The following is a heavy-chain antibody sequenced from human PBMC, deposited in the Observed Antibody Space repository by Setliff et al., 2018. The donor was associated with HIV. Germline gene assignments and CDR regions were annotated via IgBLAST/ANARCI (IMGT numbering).Heavy chain of an antibody. CDR1: GFTFRNYK. CDR3: ARDYLYYNLYNGSPVYGMDV. V-gene: IGHV3-48*03. J-gene: IGHJ6*02. CDR2: ISIGSGGAI. D-gene: IGHD3-3*01. Sequence: GGSLRLSCAASGFTFRNYKFNWVRQAPGRGLEWVSSISIGSGGAIDYADSVQGRFTISRDNSKNSLYLQMNGPRVEDTAVYYCARDYLYYNLYNGSPVYGMDVWGQGTTVTVSS.